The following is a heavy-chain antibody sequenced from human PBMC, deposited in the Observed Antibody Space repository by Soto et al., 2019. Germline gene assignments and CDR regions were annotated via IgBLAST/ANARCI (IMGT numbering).Heavy chain of an antibody. CDR2: IIPILGIA. V-gene: IGHV1-69*02. CDR1: GGTFSSYT. CDR3: ASLGEGDAFDI. Sequence: QVQLVQSGAEVKKPGSSVKVSCKASGGTFSSYTISWVRQAPGQGLEWMGRIIPILGIANYAQKFQGRVTITADKSTSTSYKELSSLRSEDTAVYYCASLGEGDAFDIWGQGTMVTVSS. J-gene: IGHJ3*02. D-gene: IGHD3-16*01.